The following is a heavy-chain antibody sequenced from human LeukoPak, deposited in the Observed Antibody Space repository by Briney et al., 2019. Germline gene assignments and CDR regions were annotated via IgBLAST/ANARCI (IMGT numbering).Heavy chain of an antibody. Sequence: GGSLRLACAASEFTFNRYWMSWVRQAPGKGLEWVANIKHDGSEAHCVDSVKGRFTISRDNAKNSLSLQMNSLNVDDTGVYFCTRDALFGSGRTHLDFWSQGTLVSVPS. V-gene: IGHV3-7*04. CDR3: TRDALFGSGRTHLDF. CDR2: IKHDGSEA. CDR1: EFTFNRYW. D-gene: IGHD3-10*01. J-gene: IGHJ4*02.